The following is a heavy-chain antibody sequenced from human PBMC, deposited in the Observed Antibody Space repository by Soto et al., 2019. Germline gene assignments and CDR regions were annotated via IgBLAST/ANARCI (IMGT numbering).Heavy chain of an antibody. Sequence: PSETLSLTCTVSGGSISSYYWSWIRQHPGKGLEWIGYIYYSGSTYYNPSLKSRVTISVDTSKNQFSLKLSSVTAADTAVYYCARALGYCSSTSCRSKPTYYFDYWGQGTLVTVSS. V-gene: IGHV4-59*06. J-gene: IGHJ4*02. CDR2: IYYSGST. CDR1: GGSISSYY. CDR3: ARALGYCSSTSCRSKPTYYFDY. D-gene: IGHD2-2*01.